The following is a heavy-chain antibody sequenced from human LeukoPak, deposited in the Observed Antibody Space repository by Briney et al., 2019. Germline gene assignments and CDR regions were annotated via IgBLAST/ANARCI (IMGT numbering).Heavy chain of an antibody. CDR3: ARGAVVTADYFDY. CDR2: IYYSGST. J-gene: IGHJ4*02. D-gene: IGHD2-21*02. Sequence: SETLSLTCTVSGGSISSSSYYWGWIRQPPGKGLEWIGSIYYSGSTYYNPSLKSRVIISVDTSKNQFSLKVNSVTAADTAVYYCARGAVVTADYFDYWGQGTLVTVSS. V-gene: IGHV4-39*07. CDR1: GGSISSSSYY.